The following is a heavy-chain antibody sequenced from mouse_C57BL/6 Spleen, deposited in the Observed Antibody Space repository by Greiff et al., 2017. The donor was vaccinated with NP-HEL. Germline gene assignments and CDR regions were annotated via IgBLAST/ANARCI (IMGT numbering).Heavy chain of an antibody. Sequence: DVQLVESEGGLVQPGSSMKLSCTASGFTFSDYYMAWVRQVPEKGLEWVANIKYDGSSTYYLDSLKSRFIISRDNAKNILYLQMSSLKSEDTATYYCAREDYGDYYAMDYWGQGTSVTVSS. CDR1: GFTFSDYY. J-gene: IGHJ4*01. D-gene: IGHD2-13*01. CDR3: AREDYGDYYAMDY. V-gene: IGHV5-16*01. CDR2: IKYDGSST.